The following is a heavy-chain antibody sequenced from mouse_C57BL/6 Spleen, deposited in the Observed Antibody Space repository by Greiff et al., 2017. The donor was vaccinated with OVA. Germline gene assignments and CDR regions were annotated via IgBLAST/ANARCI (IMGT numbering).Heavy chain of an antibody. J-gene: IGHJ2*01. V-gene: IGHV1-15*01. CDR1: GYTFTDYE. D-gene: IGHD1-1*01. CDR3: TRSYYGSSH. Sequence: QVQLKESGAELVRPGASVTLSCKASGYTFTDYEMHWVKQTPVHGLEWIGAIDPETGGTAYNQKFKGKAILTADKSSSTAYMELRSLTSEDSAVYYCTRSYYGSSHWGQGTTLTVSS. CDR2: IDPETGGT.